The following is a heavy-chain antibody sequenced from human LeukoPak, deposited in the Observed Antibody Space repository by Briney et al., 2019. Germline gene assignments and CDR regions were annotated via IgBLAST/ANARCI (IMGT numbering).Heavy chain of an antibody. V-gene: IGHV5-51*01. CDR2: IYPDDSDT. D-gene: IGHD2-21*02. Sequence: GESLKISCKGSGYRFTSYWIGWVRQMPGKGLEWMGIIYPDDSDTKYSPSFQGQVTISVDKSISTAYLQWSSLKASDTAMYYCASHQKDCGGDCGLFFDYWGQGTLVTVSS. J-gene: IGHJ4*02. CDR3: ASHQKDCGGDCGLFFDY. CDR1: GYRFTSYW.